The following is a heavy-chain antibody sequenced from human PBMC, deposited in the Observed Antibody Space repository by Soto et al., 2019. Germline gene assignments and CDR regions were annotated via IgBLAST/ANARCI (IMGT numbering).Heavy chain of an antibody. CDR1: GYTFTSYG. D-gene: IGHD4-17*01. CDR3: ARDPGYGGNSDY. V-gene: IGHV1-18*01. Sequence: QVQLVQSGAEVKKPGASVKVSCKASGYTFTSYGISWVRQAPGQGLEWMGWISAYKGNTNYAQKLQGSVTMTTGTTASAAYMELRSLRSDDAAVYFCARDPGYGGNSDYWGQGTLVTVSS. CDR2: ISAYKGNT. J-gene: IGHJ4*02.